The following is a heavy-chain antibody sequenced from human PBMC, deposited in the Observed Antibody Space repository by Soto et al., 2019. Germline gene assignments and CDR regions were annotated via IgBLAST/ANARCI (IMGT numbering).Heavy chain of an antibody. V-gene: IGHV4-30-2*01. J-gene: IGHJ4*02. Sequence: QLQLLESGSGLVKPSQTLSLTCAVSGGFISSGGYSWGWIRQPPGKGLEWIGYIYHSVSTYYNPSLNSRVTISVDRSKNQFSLRLSSVTAADTAVYYCARVPDYWGQGTLVTVSS. CDR3: ARVPDY. CDR2: IYHSVST. CDR1: GGFISSGGYS.